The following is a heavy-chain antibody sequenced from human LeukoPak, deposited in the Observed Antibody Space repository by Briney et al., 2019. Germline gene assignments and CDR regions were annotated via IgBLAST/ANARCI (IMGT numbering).Heavy chain of an antibody. Sequence: PSETLSLTCTVSGGSISSSSYYWGWIRQPPGKGLEWIGSIYYSGSTYYNPSLKSRVTISVDTSKNQFSLKLSSVTAADTAVYYCARADSSSWGKPYFDYWGQGTLVTVSS. D-gene: IGHD6-13*01. CDR3: ARADSSSWGKPYFDY. CDR1: GGSISSSSYY. V-gene: IGHV4-39*07. J-gene: IGHJ4*02. CDR2: IYYSGST.